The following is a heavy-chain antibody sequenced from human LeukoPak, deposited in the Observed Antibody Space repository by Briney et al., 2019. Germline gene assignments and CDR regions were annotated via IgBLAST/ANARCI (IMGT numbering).Heavy chain of an antibody. D-gene: IGHD5-18*01. J-gene: IGHJ6*03. V-gene: IGHV4-34*01. CDR3: ARDQWLQSDYYMDV. CDR1: GGSFSGYY. Sequence: SETLSLTCAVYGGSFSGYYWSWIRQPPGKGLEWIGEINHSGSTNYNPSLKSRVTMSVDTSKNQFSLKLSSVTAADTAVYYCARDQWLQSDYYMDVWGKGTTVTVSS. CDR2: INHSGST.